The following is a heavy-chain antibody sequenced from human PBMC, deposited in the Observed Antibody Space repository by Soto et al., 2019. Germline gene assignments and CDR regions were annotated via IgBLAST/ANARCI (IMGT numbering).Heavy chain of an antibody. CDR1: GFPFDGYA. V-gene: IGHV3-23*01. J-gene: IGHJ3*02. CDR3: SRDRYCSGGSCYSEWAFDI. CDR2: ISGSGGAT. Sequence: GGSLRLSCAASGFPFDGYAMRWVRHAPGKGLEWDSGISGSGGATYYADSVKGRFTISRDNSKNTLYLQMTSLRAEDTAVYYCSRDRYCSGGSCYSEWAFDIWGQGTMVTVSS. D-gene: IGHD2-15*01.